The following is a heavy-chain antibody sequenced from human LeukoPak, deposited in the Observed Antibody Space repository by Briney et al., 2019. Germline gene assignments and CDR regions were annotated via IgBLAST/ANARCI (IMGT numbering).Heavy chain of an antibody. V-gene: IGHV3-9*01. CDR3: AREEEYSSGWGP. CDR1: GFTFDDYA. D-gene: IGHD6-19*01. Sequence: PGRSLRLSCAASGFTFDDYAMHWVRQAPGKGLEWVSGISWNSGSIGYADSVKGRFTISRDNAKNSLYLQMNSLRAEDTAVYYCAREEEYSSGWGPWGQGTLVTVSS. CDR2: ISWNSGSI. J-gene: IGHJ4*02.